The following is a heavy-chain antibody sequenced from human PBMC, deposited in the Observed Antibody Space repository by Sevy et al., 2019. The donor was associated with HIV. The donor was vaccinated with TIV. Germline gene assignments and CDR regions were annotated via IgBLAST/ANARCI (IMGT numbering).Heavy chain of an antibody. D-gene: IGHD3-9*01. J-gene: IGHJ4*02. Sequence: GALRLSCAASGFTFSDYVMHWVRQAPGKGLEWLARISHDTTVKYYADSLKGRFTISIDNSKNTLYLQMNSLRHEDTAVYHCARDADWSLNYWGQGTLVTVSS. V-gene: IGHV3-30*04. CDR2: ISHDTTVK. CDR3: ARDADWSLNY. CDR1: GFTFSDYV.